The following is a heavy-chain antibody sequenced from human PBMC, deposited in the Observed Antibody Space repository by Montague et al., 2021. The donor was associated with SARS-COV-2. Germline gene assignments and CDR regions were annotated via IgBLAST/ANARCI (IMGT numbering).Heavy chain of an antibody. D-gene: IGHD5-12*01. CDR2: IYTSGTT. Sequence: TLSLTCTVSGGSISSGSYYWSWIRQPAGKGLEWIGRIYTSGTTDYSFSLKSRVTISVDTSKNQFSLELTSVTAADTAVYYCARAHSGSWAHLDNWGQGSLGTVSS. CDR3: ARAHSGSWAHLDN. V-gene: IGHV4-61*02. CDR1: GGSISSGSYY. J-gene: IGHJ4*02.